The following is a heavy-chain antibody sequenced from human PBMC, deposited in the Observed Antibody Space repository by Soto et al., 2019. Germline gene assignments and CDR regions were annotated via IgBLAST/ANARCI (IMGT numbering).Heavy chain of an antibody. CDR1: GYTFTSYG. V-gene: IGHV1-18*01. CDR3: ARPGYDFWSGYSWNDY. Sequence: QVQLVQSGAEVKKPGASVKVSCKASGYTFTSYGISWVRQAPGQGLEWMGWISAYNDNTNHAQKLQGRVTMTTDTSTSKAYMELRSLRSDDTAVYYCARPGYDFWSGYSWNDYWGQGTLVTVSS. CDR2: ISAYNDNT. J-gene: IGHJ4*02. D-gene: IGHD3-3*01.